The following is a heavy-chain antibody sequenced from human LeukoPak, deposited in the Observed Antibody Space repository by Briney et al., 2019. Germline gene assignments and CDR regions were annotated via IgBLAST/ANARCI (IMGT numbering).Heavy chain of an antibody. J-gene: IGHJ5*02. Sequence: SETLSLTCTVSGGSISSYYWSWIRQPPGKGLEWIGYIYYSGSTNYNPSLKSRVTISVDTSKNQFSLKLSSVTAADTAVYYCARVRSRGWSDPWGQGTLVTVSS. CDR2: IYYSGST. CDR1: GGSISSYY. CDR3: ARVRSRGWSDP. V-gene: IGHV4-59*08. D-gene: IGHD3-10*01.